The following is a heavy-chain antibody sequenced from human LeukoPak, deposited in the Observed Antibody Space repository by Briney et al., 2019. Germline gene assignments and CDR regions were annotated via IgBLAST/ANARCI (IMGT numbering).Heavy chain of an antibody. Sequence: KPSETLSLTCTVSGGSISSISYYWGWIRQPPGKGLEWIGHIYYSGSTFYNPSLKSRVTISVDTSKNQFSLKLSSVTAADTAVYYCARGQVILWLKGYNWFDPWGQGTLVTVSS. CDR3: ARGQVILWLKGYNWFDP. D-gene: IGHD3-16*02. CDR2: IYYSGST. CDR1: GGSISSISYY. J-gene: IGHJ5*02. V-gene: IGHV4-39*07.